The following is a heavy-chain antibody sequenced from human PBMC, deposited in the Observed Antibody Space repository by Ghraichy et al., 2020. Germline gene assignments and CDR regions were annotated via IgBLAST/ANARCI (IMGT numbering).Heavy chain of an antibody. Sequence: GESLNISCAASGFTFSSYDMHWVRQATGKGLEWVSAIGTAGDPYYPGSVKGRFTISRENAKNSLYLQMNSLRAGDTAVYYCARDAGDGGFDYWGQGTLVTVSS. J-gene: IGHJ4*02. CDR1: GFTFSSYD. V-gene: IGHV3-13*05. D-gene: IGHD7-27*01. CDR3: ARDAGDGGFDY. CDR2: IGTAGDP.